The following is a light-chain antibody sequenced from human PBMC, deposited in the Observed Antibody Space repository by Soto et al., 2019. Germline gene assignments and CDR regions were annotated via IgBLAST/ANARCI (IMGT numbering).Light chain of an antibody. J-gene: IGKJ5*01. Sequence: DIVLTQSPDTLSLSPGERATVSCRASQSVSRSNLAWYQHKPGQAPRLLIYGTSNTATGIPDRFTGSGSGTDLTLTISSLEPEDFAVYYCEQYGSSPPSITFGQGTRLEIK. CDR3: EQYGSSPPSIT. CDR1: QSVSRSN. CDR2: GTS. V-gene: IGKV3-20*01.